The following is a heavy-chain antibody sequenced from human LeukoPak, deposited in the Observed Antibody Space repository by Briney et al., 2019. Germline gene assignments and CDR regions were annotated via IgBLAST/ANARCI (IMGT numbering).Heavy chain of an antibody. CDR2: NRKKANSYTT. CDR1: GFTFSDHY. D-gene: IGHD7-27*01. J-gene: IGHJ4*02. V-gene: IGHV3-72*01. Sequence: GGSLRLSCVASGFTFSDHYMDWVRQAPGKGLEWVGRNRKKANSYTTEYAASVKGRFTISRDDSKNSLYLQMNSLKTEDTAVYYCARDYPGYWGQGTLVTVSS. CDR3: ARDYPGY.